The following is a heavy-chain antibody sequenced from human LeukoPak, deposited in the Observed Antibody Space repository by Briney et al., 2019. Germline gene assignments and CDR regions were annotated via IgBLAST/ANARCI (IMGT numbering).Heavy chain of an antibody. CDR2: INHSGST. CDR3: ARFSGWYFRYYFDY. J-gene: IGHJ4*02. Sequence: SETLSLTCAVHGGSFSGYYWSWIRQPPGKGLEWIGEINHSGSTNYNPSLKSRVTISVDTSKNQFSLKLSSVTAADTAVYYCARFSGWYFRYYFDYWGQGTLVTVSS. D-gene: IGHD6-19*01. V-gene: IGHV4-34*01. CDR1: GGSFSGYY.